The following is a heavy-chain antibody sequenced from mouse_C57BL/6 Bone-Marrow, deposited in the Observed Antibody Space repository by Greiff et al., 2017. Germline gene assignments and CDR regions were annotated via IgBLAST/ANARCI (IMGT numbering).Heavy chain of an antibody. Sequence: VQGVESGPELVKPGASVKISCKASGYAFSSSWMNWVKQRPGKGLEWIGRIYPGDGDTNYNGKFKGKATLTADKSSSTAYMQLSSLTSEDSAVYFCARPGRWDYFDYWGQGTTLTVSS. V-gene: IGHV1-82*01. D-gene: IGHD3-3*01. CDR1: GYAFSSSW. CDR2: IYPGDGDT. J-gene: IGHJ2*01. CDR3: ARPGRWDYFDY.